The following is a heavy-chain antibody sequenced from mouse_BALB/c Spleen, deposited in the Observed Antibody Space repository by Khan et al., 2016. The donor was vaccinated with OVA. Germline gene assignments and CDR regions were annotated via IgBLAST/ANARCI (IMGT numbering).Heavy chain of an antibody. D-gene: IGHD1-1*01. CDR3: ARGNYYGSNSCFAY. Sequence: EVQLQQSRPELVKPGASLKISCKASGYSFTDYTMNWVKQSHGKNLEWIGLINPYNGFTTYNQKFKGKATLTVHKSSSTAYMELLSLTSEDSAVYYCARGNYYGSNSCFAYWGQGTLVTVSA. CDR2: INPYNGFT. J-gene: IGHJ3*01. CDR1: GYSFTDYT. V-gene: IGHV1-18*01.